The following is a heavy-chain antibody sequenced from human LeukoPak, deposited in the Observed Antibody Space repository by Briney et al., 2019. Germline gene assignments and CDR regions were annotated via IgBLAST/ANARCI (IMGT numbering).Heavy chain of an antibody. Sequence: GGSLRLSCAGSGFNFSSYWMSWVRQAPGKGLEWVANIKQDGSHKYYVDSVKGRFSISRDNAKNSLFLQMNSLRDEDTAVYYCAGTYSSSWSGSFLDCWGQGTLVTVSS. J-gene: IGHJ4*02. D-gene: IGHD6-13*01. V-gene: IGHV3-7*01. CDR2: IKQDGSHK. CDR3: AGTYSSSWSGSFLDC. CDR1: GFNFSSYW.